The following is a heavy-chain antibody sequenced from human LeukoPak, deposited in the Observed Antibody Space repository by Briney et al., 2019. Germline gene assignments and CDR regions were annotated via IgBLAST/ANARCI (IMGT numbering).Heavy chain of an antibody. D-gene: IGHD2-2*01. CDR1: RDTFSSYA. CDR3: ARGRRGYCSSTSCYGFDY. V-gene: IGHV1-69*05. J-gene: IGHJ4*02. Sequence: ASVKVSCKASRDTFSSYAISWVRQAPGQGLEWMGGIIPIFGTANYAQKFQGRVTITTDESTSTAYMELSSLRSEDTAVYYCARGRRGYCSSTSCYGFDYWGQGTLVTVSS. CDR2: IIPIFGTA.